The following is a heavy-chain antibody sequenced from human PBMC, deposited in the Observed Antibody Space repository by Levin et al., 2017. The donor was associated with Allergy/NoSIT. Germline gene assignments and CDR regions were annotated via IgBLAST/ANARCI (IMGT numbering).Heavy chain of an antibody. CDR3: ARSQAFGSSKYRYFDF. Sequence: GGSLRLSCAASRFTFNTYAMSWVRQAPGKGLEWVSSITGSGGDSTYYADSVKGRFTISRDNSQNTLYLQMNSLGAEDTALYYCARSQAFGSSKYRYFDFWGQGSLVTVSS. CDR1: RFTFNTYA. D-gene: IGHD6-13*01. J-gene: IGHJ4*02. CDR2: ITGSGGDST. V-gene: IGHV3-23*01.